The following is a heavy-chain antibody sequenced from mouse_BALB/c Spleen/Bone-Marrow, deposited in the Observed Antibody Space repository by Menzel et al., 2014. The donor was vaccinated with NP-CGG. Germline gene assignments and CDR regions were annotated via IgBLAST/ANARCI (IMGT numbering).Heavy chain of an antibody. CDR2: IYPGDGDT. CDR1: GYAFSSSW. Sequence: SGPELVKPGASVKISCKASGYAFSSSWMNWVKQRPGQGLEWIGQIYPGDGDTNYNGKFKGKATLTADKSSSTAYMQLSSLTSVDSAVYFCARHAYGNSYWYFDVWGAGTTVTVSS. CDR3: ARHAYGNSYWYFDV. V-gene: IGHV1-82*01. D-gene: IGHD2-1*01. J-gene: IGHJ1*01.